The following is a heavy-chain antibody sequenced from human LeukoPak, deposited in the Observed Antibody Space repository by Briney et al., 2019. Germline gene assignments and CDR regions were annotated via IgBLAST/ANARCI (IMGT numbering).Heavy chain of an antibody. V-gene: IGHV3-30*18. J-gene: IGHJ6*02. D-gene: IGHD2/OR15-2a*01. Sequence: GGSLRLSCAASGFTFSSYGMHWVRQAPGKGLEWVAVISYDGSNKYYADSVKGRFTISRDNSKNTLYLQMNSLRAEDTAVCYCANLGDLYYFRDYYGMDVWGQGTTVTVSS. CDR2: ISYDGSNK. CDR1: GFTFSSYG. CDR3: ANLGDLYYFRDYYGMDV.